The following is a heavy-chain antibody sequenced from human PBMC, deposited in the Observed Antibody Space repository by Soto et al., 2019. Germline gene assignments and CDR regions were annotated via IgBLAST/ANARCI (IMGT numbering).Heavy chain of an antibody. CDR2: INSDGSST. CDR1: GFTFSSYW. Sequence: EVQLVESGGGLVQPGGSLRLSCAASGFTFSSYWMHWVRQAPGKGLVWVSRINSDGSSTSYADSVKGRFTISRDNAKNTLYLQMNSLRAEDTAVYYCARGGTDYYGSGSPYDYWGQGTLVTVSS. CDR3: ARGGTDYYGSGSPYDY. V-gene: IGHV3-74*01. J-gene: IGHJ4*02. D-gene: IGHD3-10*01.